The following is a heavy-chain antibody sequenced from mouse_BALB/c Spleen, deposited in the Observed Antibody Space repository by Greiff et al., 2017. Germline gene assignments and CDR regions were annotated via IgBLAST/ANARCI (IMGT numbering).Heavy chain of an antibody. Sequence: EVHLVESGPGLVKPSQSLSLTCSVTGYSITSGYYWNWIRQFPGNKLEWMGYISYDGSNNYNPSLKNRISITRDTSKNQFFLKLNSVTTEDTATYYCAREGPFTTVVATEAYWGQGTLVTVSA. J-gene: IGHJ3*01. CDR1: GYSITSGYY. V-gene: IGHV3-6*02. D-gene: IGHD1-1*01. CDR3: AREGPFTTVVATEAY. CDR2: ISYDGSN.